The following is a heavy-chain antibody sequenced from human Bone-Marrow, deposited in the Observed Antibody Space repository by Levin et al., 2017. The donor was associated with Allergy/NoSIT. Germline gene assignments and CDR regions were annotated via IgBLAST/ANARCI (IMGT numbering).Heavy chain of an antibody. V-gene: IGHV1-2*02. J-gene: IGHJ3*02. Sequence: ASVKVSCTASGYKFSDYYVHWVRQARGQGLEWMGWINPKGGGTNYAQKFQGRVTMTRDTSINTVYVDLSSLTSDDTAIYYCARVRYSDNWHGVFDDAFDIWGQGTMVSVSS. CDR3: ARVRYSDNWHGVFDDAFDI. D-gene: IGHD1-1*01. CDR2: INPKGGGT. CDR1: GYKFSDYY.